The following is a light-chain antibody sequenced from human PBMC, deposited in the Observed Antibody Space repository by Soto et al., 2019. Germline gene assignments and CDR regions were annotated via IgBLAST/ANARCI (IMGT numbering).Light chain of an antibody. CDR1: QSVGSD. J-gene: IGKJ1*01. CDR3: QQYADWPKT. V-gene: IGKV3D-15*01. Sequence: EIVMTQSPATLSVSPGERATLSCRASQSVGSDLAWYQQKPGQAPRLVIYGASSRATGIPDRFSGSGSGTEFTLTISSLQSEDFAVYFCQQYADWPKTFGQGTKVVIK. CDR2: GAS.